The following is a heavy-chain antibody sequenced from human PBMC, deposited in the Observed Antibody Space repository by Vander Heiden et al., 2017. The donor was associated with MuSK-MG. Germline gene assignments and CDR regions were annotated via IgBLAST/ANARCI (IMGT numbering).Heavy chain of an antibody. CDR2: MNPKNDKT. J-gene: IGHJ4*02. V-gene: IGHV1-8*01. D-gene: IGHD2-2*03. CDR3: ARAGYCSATSCGGFDY. CDR1: GYTFPSND. Sequence: QVHLVQSGAEVRKPGATVKVSCKASGYTFPSNDINWVRQAPGQGLEWMGWMNPKNDKTGYAQKFQGRVTMTRSTSISTAYMELSSLRSEDTAVYYCARAGYCSATSCGGFDYWGQGTLVTVSS.